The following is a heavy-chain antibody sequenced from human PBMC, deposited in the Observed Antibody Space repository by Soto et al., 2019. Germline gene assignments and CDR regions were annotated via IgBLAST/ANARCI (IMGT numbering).Heavy chain of an antibody. CDR3: AKDYCSGGSCYSFSIYYGMDV. CDR2: ISYDGSNK. CDR1: GFTFSSYG. V-gene: IGHV3-30*18. J-gene: IGHJ6*02. D-gene: IGHD2-15*01. Sequence: QVQLVESGGGVVQPGRSLRLSCAASGFTFSSYGMHWVRQAPGKGLEWVAVISYDGSNKYYADSVKGRFTISRDNSKNTLYLQMNSLRAEDTAVYYCAKDYCSGGSCYSFSIYYGMDVWGQGTTVTVSS.